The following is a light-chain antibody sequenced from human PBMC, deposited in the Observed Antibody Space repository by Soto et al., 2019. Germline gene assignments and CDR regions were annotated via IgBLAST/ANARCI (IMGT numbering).Light chain of an antibody. Sequence: DIQMTQSPSTLSASVGDRVTITCWASQSIGSWLAWHQQKPGKAPKLLIYDGTYLESGVPSRFRGSGSGTEFTLTISSLQPDDSGTYYWQQYESQSETLGQGTKVDIK. CDR1: QSIGSW. CDR2: DGT. J-gene: IGKJ1*01. V-gene: IGKV1-5*01. CDR3: QQYESQSET.